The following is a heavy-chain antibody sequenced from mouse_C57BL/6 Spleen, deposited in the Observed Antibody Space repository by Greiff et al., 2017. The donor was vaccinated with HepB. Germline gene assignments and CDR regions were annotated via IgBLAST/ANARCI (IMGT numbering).Heavy chain of an antibody. J-gene: IGHJ3*01. V-gene: IGHV1-52*01. CDR3: AREGNYEFAY. CDR2: IDPSDSET. CDR1: GYTFTSYW. D-gene: IGHD2-1*01. Sequence: QVQLQQSGAELVRPGSSVKLSCKASGYTFTSYWMHWVKQRPIQGLEWIGNIDPSDSETHYNQKFKDKATLTVDKSSSTAYMQLSSLTSEDSAVYYCAREGNYEFAYWGQGTLVTVSA.